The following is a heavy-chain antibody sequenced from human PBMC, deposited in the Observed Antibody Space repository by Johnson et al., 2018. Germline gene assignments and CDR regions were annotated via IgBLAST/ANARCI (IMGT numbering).Heavy chain of an antibody. J-gene: IGHJ3*02. V-gene: IGHV3-11*01. CDR2: ISSSGSTI. CDR1: GFTFSDYY. Sequence: QVQLVQSGGGVVQPGRSLRLSCAASGFTFSDYYMSWIRQAPGKGLEWVSYISSSGSTIYYADSVKGRFTISRDNAKNSLYLQMNSLGGEDTAVYYCAVDPAAVTGAFDIWGQGTMVTFSS. D-gene: IGHD4-17*01. CDR3: AVDPAAVTGAFDI.